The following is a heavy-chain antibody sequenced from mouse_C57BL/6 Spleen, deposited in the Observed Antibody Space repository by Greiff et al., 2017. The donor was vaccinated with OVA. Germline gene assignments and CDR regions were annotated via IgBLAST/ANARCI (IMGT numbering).Heavy chain of an antibody. CDR3: ARKGPYYGNRRYWYFDV. D-gene: IGHD2-10*01. CDR1: GYTFTDYY. J-gene: IGHJ1*03. V-gene: IGHV1-26*01. Sequence: VQLQQSGPELVKPGASVKISCKASGYTFTDYYMNWVKQSHGKSLEWIGDINPNNGGTSYNQKFKGKATLTVDKSSSTAYMELRSLTSEDSAVYYCARKGPYYGNRRYWYFDVWGTGTTVTVSS. CDR2: INPNNGGT.